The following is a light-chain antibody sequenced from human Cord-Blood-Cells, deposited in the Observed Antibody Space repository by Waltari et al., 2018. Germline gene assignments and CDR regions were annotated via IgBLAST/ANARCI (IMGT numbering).Light chain of an antibody. Sequence: EIVLTHSPGTLSFSPGERPTLPCRASQSVSSSYLAWYQQKPGQAPRLLICGASRRATGIPDRFSGSGSGTDFTLTISRLEPEDFAVYYCQQYGSSPYTFGQGTKLEIK. CDR2: GAS. V-gene: IGKV3-20*01. CDR1: QSVSSSY. J-gene: IGKJ2*01. CDR3: QQYGSSPYT.